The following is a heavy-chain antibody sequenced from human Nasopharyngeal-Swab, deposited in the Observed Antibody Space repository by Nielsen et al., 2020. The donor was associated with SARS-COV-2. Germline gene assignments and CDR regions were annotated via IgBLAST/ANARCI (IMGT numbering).Heavy chain of an antibody. V-gene: IGHV1-24*01. J-gene: IGHJ5*02. D-gene: IGHD6-19*01. CDR2: FDPEDGET. CDR3: ATGPQQWLPTWFDP. CDR1: GYTLTELS. Sequence: ASVKVSCKVSGYTLTELSMHWVRQAHGKGLEWMGGFDPEDGETIYAQKFQGRVTMTEDTSTDTAYMELSSLRSEDTAVYYCATGPQQWLPTWFDPWGQGTLVTVSS.